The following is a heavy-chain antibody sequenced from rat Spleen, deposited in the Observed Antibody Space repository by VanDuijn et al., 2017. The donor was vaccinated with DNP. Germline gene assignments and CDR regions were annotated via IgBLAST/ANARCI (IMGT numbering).Heavy chain of an antibody. Sequence: EVQLVETGGGLVQPGRSLKLSCVASGFTFSSYWMFWIRQAPGKGLEWVASINTSGGGTFYRDSVKGRFTVSRDNAKSILYLQMDSLRSEDAATYYCARDSMMAPFDYWGQGVMVTVSS. CDR2: INTSGGGT. CDR3: ARDSMMAPFDY. J-gene: IGHJ2*01. CDR1: GFTFSSYW. V-gene: IGHV5-58*01. D-gene: IGHD1-12*02.